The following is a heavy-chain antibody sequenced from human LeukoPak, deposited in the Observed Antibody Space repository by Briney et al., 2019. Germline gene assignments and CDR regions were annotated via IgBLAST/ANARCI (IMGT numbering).Heavy chain of an antibody. CDR2: IHYSGST. CDR3: ASAGY. CDR1: GDSVSTYH. J-gene: IGHJ4*02. Sequence: PSETLSLTCTVYGDSVSTYHWNWIRQPPGKGLEWIGNIHYSGSTNFNASLKSRVTISRDPSKKQFSLNLRSVTAADTAVYYCASAGYWGQGILVTVSS. V-gene: IGHV4-59*08.